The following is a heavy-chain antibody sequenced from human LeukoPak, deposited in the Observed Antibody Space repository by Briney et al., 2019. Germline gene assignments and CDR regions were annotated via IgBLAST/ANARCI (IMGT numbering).Heavy chain of an antibody. D-gene: IGHD6-13*01. Sequence: GGSLRLSCAASGFTFSGSAMHWVRQASGKGLEWVGRIRSKANSYATAYAASVKGRFTISRDDSKNTAYLQMNSLKTEDTAVYYCTRPEKYSSSSTLGMDVWGQGTTVTVSS. V-gene: IGHV3-73*01. CDR2: IRSKANSYAT. CDR1: GFTFSGSA. J-gene: IGHJ6*02. CDR3: TRPEKYSSSSTLGMDV.